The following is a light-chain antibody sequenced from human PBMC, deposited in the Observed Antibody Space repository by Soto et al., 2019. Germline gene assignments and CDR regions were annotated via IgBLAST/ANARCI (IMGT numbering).Light chain of an antibody. CDR2: AAS. CDR3: QQSYSTTRT. Sequence: DSQMTQSPSSLSASVGDRVTITCRASQSISGFLNWYQKKAGKGPELLIYAASSLQSGVPSRFSGSGSGTDFNLTISSLQTEDFATYYCQQSYSTTRTFGQGTKLDIK. V-gene: IGKV1-39*01. CDR1: QSISGF. J-gene: IGKJ1*01.